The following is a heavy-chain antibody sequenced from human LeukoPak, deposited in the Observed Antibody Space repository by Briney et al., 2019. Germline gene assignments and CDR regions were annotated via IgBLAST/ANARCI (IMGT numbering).Heavy chain of an antibody. D-gene: IGHD3-10*01. Sequence: SETLSLTCTVSGGSISSSSYYWGWIRQPPGKGLEWIGSIYYSGSTNYNPSLKSRVTMSVDTSKNQFSLKLSSVTAADTAVYYCARDNELLWFGESRNNWFDPWGQGTLVTVSS. CDR1: GGSISSSSYY. V-gene: IGHV4-39*07. J-gene: IGHJ5*02. CDR2: IYYSGST. CDR3: ARDNELLWFGESRNNWFDP.